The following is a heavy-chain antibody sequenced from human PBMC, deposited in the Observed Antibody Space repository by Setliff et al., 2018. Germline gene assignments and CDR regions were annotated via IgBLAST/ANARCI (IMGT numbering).Heavy chain of an antibody. V-gene: IGHV4-4*02. D-gene: IGHD1-26*01. CDR3: TRAYSGSHDY. J-gene: IGHJ4*02. CDR2: IYHSGTT. CDR1: GGSISSPNW. Sequence: SETLSLTCAVSGGSISSPNWWNWVRQPPGKGLEWIGEIYHSGTTNYNPSLKSRVTMSVDKSRNRFSLRLTSVTAADTAIYYCTRAYSGSHDYWGQGTLVTVSS.